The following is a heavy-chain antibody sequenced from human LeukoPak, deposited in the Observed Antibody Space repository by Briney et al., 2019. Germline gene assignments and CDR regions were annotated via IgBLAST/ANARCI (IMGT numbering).Heavy chain of an antibody. J-gene: IGHJ3*02. V-gene: IGHV4-59*01. CDR2: IYYSGST. CDR3: ARVGPHDAFDI. Sequence: SETLSLTCTVSGGPISSYYWSWIRQPPGKGLEWIGYIYYSGSTNYNPSLKSRVTISVDTSKNQFSLKLSSVTAADTAVYYCARVGPHDAFDIWGQGTMVTVSS. CDR1: GGPISSYY.